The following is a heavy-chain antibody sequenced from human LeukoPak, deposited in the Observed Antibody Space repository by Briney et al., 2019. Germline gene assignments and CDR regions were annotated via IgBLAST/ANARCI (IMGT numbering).Heavy chain of an antibody. Sequence: GGSLRLSCAASGFTVSSNYMSWVRQAPGKGLEWVSVIYSGGSTYYADSVKGRFTISRDNSKNTLYLQMNSLRAEDTAVYYCARGRDDSSGYYYYYYGMDVWGQGTTVTVSS. D-gene: IGHD3-22*01. CDR1: GFTVSSNY. CDR3: ARGRDDSSGYYYYYYGMDV. J-gene: IGHJ6*02. V-gene: IGHV3-66*01. CDR2: IYSGGST.